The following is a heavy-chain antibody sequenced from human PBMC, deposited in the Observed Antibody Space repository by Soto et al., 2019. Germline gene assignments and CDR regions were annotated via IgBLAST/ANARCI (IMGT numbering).Heavy chain of an antibody. J-gene: IGHJ3*02. CDR2: MNPNSGNT. CDR3: ARGRLVGIHDAFDI. Sequence: ASVKVSCKASGYTFTSYDINWVRQATGQGLEWMGWMNPNSGNTGYAQKFQGRVTMTRNTSISTAYMELSSLRSEDTAVYYCARGRLVGIHDAFDIWGQGTMVTVSS. D-gene: IGHD1-26*01. CDR1: GYTFTSYD. V-gene: IGHV1-8*01.